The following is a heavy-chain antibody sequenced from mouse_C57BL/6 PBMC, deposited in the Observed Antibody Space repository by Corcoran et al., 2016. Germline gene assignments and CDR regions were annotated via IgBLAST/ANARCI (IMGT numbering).Heavy chain of an antibody. CDR3: ARRTLNAWFAY. V-gene: IGHV9-3*01. J-gene: IGHJ3*01. CDR1: GYTFTTYG. CDR2: INTYSGVP. Sequence: QIQLVQSGPELKKPGETVKISCKASGYTFTTYGMSWVKQAPGKGLKWMGWINTYSGVPTYADDFKGRFAFSLETSASTAYLQINNLKNEDTATYFCARRTLNAWFAYWGQGTLVTVSA.